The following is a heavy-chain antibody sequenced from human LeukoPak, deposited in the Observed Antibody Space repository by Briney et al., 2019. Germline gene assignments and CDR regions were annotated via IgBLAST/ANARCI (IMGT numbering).Heavy chain of an antibody. D-gene: IGHD3-22*01. J-gene: IGHJ5*02. Sequence: SETLSLTCTVSGGSISSSSYYWGWIRQPPGKGLEWIGSIYYSGSTYYNPSLKSRVTISVDTSKNQFSLKLSSVTATDTAVYYCARHSTGYYYDSGDSWFDPWGQGTLVTVSS. V-gene: IGHV4-39*01. CDR3: ARHSTGYYYDSGDSWFDP. CDR2: IYYSGST. CDR1: GGSISSSSYY.